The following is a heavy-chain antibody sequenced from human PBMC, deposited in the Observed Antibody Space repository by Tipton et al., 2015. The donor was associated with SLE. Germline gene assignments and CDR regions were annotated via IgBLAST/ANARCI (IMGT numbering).Heavy chain of an antibody. J-gene: IGHJ6*02. V-gene: IGHV4-59*12. CDR2: FDYRGST. CDR1: GGSIRGNY. Sequence: TLSLTCTVSGGSIRGNYWSWIRQPPGKGLEWIGYFDYRGSTNYNPSLKSRITISVDTSKNQSYLKLSSVTAADTAVYYCARDDVLLWFRGMDVWGQGTTVTVSS. D-gene: IGHD3-10*01. CDR3: ARDDVLLWFRGMDV.